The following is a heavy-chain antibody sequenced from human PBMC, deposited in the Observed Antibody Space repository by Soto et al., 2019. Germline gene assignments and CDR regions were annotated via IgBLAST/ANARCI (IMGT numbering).Heavy chain of an antibody. Sequence: ASVKFSCKASGYTFTDYFVHWVRQAPGQGLECMGYINPKRGDTKFAPKFQGRVTLTRXTXXTXXXMXLXXLTSDDTAVYCCASWSGASGSYTAFTSWGPGTLVTVSS. CDR3: ASWSGASGSYTAFTS. D-gene: IGHD3-10*01. CDR2: INPKRGDT. CDR1: GYTFTDYF. V-gene: IGHV1-2*02. J-gene: IGHJ5*02.